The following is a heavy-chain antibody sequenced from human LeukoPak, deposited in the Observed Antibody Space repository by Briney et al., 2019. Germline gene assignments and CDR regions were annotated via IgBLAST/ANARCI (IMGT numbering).Heavy chain of an antibody. V-gene: IGHV1-2*02. Sequence: GASVKVSCKASGYTFTGYYMHWVRQAPGQGLEWMGWINPNSGGTNYARKFQGRVTMTRDTSISTAYMELSRLRSDDTAVYYCARIQQQLVDPGDYWGQGTLVTVSS. D-gene: IGHD6-13*01. CDR3: ARIQQQLVDPGDY. J-gene: IGHJ4*02. CDR2: INPNSGGT. CDR1: GYTFTGYY.